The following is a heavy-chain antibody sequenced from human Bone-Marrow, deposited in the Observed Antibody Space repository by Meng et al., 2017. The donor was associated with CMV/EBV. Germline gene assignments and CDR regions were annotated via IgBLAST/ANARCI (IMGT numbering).Heavy chain of an antibody. CDR2: ISSGSTI. CDR1: GFTFSSYS. J-gene: IGHJ6*02. CDR3: AREVSSSSFWSPLYGMDV. V-gene: IGHV3-69-1*02. D-gene: IGHD6-6*01. Sequence: GESLKISCAASGFTFSSYSMNWVRQAPGKGLEWVSSISSGSTIYYADSVKGRFTISRDNAKNSLYLQMNSLRAEDTAVYYCAREVSSSSFWSPLYGMDVWGQGTTVTVSS.